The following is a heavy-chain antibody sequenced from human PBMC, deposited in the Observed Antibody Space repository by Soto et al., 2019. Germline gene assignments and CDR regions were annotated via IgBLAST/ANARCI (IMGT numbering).Heavy chain of an antibody. V-gene: IGHV3-53*02. Sequence: EVQLVETGGGLIQPGGSLRLSCAASGFIVSSNYMSWVRQAPGKGLDWVSVIYSGGSTYHADSVKGRFTTSRDNSKNTLYLQMNNLRAEDTDVYYCVARSNGADYWGQGTLVTVSS. CDR2: IYSGGST. CDR3: VARSNGADY. D-gene: IGHD2-8*01. CDR1: GFIVSSNY. J-gene: IGHJ4*02.